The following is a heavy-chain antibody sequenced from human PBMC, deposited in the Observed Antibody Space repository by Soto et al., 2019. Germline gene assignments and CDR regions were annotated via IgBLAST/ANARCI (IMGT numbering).Heavy chain of an antibody. CDR2: ISGSGGST. CDR3: AKAHFTYYYDSSGYFGDDY. V-gene: IGHV3-23*01. D-gene: IGHD3-22*01. CDR1: GFTFSSYA. J-gene: IGHJ4*02. Sequence: GSLRLSCAASGFTFSSYAMSWVRQAPGKGLEWVSAISGSGGSTYYADSVKGRFTISRDNSKNTLYLQMNSLRAEDTAVYYCAKAHFTYYYDSSGYFGDDYWGQGTLVTVSS.